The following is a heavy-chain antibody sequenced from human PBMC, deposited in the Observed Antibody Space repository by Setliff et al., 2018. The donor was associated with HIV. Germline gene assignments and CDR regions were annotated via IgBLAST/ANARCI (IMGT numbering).Heavy chain of an antibody. CDR1: AVSISAYY. Sequence: SETLSLTCTVSAVSISAYYWSWIRQPPGKGLGWIGDIFYTGSTTYNPSLKSRVTISIDTSKNQFSMKLSSVTAADTAVNYCASQRGGRVTIFGLSGGWFDPWGQGTLVTVSS. J-gene: IGHJ5*02. D-gene: IGHD3-3*01. CDR3: ASQRGGRVTIFGLSGGWFDP. CDR2: IFYTGST. V-gene: IGHV4-59*08.